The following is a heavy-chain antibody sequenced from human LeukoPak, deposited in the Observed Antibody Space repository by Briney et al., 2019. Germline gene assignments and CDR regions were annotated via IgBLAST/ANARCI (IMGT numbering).Heavy chain of an antibody. J-gene: IGHJ4*02. CDR1: GFTFSSYE. V-gene: IGHV3-48*03. D-gene: IGHD1-26*01. CDR2: ISSSGSTI. CDR3: ARAPNSGSPRGVDY. Sequence: PGGSLRLSCAASGFTFSSYEMNWVRQAPGKGLEWVSYISSSGSTIYYADSVKGRFTISRDNAKNSLYLQMNSLRAEDTALYYCARAPNSGSPRGVDYWGQGTRVTVSS.